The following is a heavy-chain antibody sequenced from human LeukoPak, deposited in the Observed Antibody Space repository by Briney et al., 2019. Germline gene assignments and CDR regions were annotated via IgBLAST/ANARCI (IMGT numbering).Heavy chain of an antibody. V-gene: IGHV3-43*02. Sequence: GGSLRLSCVASGLPIAVFAMHWVRQAPGKGLVWVSLISGDGVSTFYADSVKGRFSISRDNSKNSLYLEMNSLRTEDAAMYYCAKESGKFDYWGQGTLVAVSS. CDR1: GLPIAVFA. CDR3: AKESGKFDY. J-gene: IGHJ4*02. CDR2: ISGDGVST.